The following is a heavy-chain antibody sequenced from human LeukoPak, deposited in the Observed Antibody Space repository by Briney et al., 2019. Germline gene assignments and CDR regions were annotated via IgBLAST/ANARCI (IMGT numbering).Heavy chain of an antibody. CDR2: IVNDGSST. CDR1: GFTVSSYW. V-gene: IGHV3-74*01. J-gene: IGHJ4*02. Sequence: GGSLRLSCAASGFTVSSYWMHWVRQVPGKGLVWVSRIVNDGSSTSYADSVKGRFTMSRDNAKNTLYLQMNSLRAEDTAVYYCANGLAQGMAAQGMAVANRLFEYWGQGTLVTVSS. D-gene: IGHD6-19*01. CDR3: ANGLAQGMAAQGMAVANRLFEY.